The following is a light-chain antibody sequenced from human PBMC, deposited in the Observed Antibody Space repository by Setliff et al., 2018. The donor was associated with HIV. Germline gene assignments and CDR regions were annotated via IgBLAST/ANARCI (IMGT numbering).Light chain of an antibody. J-gene: IGLJ1*01. Sequence: QSVLSQPPSASGTPGQGVTISCSGSSSNIGVNVVTWYQHLPGTSPKLLIYNNYQRPSGVPDRFSGSKSGSSGSLAISGLQSEDEADYYCAVWDNGLKGYVFGTGTKVTVL. CDR3: AVWDNGLKGYV. CDR1: SSNIGVNV. CDR2: NNY. V-gene: IGLV1-44*01.